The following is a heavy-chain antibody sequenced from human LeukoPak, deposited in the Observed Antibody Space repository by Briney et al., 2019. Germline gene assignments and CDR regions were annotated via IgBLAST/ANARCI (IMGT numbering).Heavy chain of an antibody. CDR3: AREGYSSSFDY. Sequence: PGGSLRLSCAASGFTISSNYMSWVRQAPGKGLEWASVIYSGGSTYYADSVKGRFTISRDNSKNTLYLQMNSLRAEDTAVYYCAREGYSSSFDYWGQGTLVTVSS. CDR1: GFTISSNY. CDR2: IYSGGST. D-gene: IGHD6-13*01. J-gene: IGHJ4*02. V-gene: IGHV3-53*01.